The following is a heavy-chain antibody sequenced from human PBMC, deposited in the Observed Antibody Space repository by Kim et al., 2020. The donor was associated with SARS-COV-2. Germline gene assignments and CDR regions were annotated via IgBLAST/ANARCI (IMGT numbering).Heavy chain of an antibody. Sequence: GESLKISCKGSGYSFTSYWISWVRQMPGKGLEWMGRIDPSDSYTNYSPSFQGHVTISADKSISTAYLQWSSLKASDTAMYYCARQEEEGDYYYYGMDVWGQGTTVTVSS. CDR1: GYSFTSYW. V-gene: IGHV5-10-1*01. CDR3: ARQEEEGDYYYYGMDV. CDR2: IDPSDSYT. J-gene: IGHJ6*02.